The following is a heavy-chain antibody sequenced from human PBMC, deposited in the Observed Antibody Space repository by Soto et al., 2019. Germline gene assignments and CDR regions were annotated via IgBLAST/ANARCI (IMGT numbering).Heavy chain of an antibody. CDR2: ISSSSSYI. J-gene: IGHJ6*02. D-gene: IGHD2-15*01. Sequence: EVQLVESGGGLVKPGGSLRLSCAASGFTFSSYSMNWVRQAPGKGLEWVSSISSSSSYIYYADSVKGRFTISRDNAKNSLYLQMNSLRAEDTAVYYCAREMVVAGGLGYGMDVWGQGTTVTVSS. CDR3: AREMVVAGGLGYGMDV. CDR1: GFTFSSYS. V-gene: IGHV3-21*01.